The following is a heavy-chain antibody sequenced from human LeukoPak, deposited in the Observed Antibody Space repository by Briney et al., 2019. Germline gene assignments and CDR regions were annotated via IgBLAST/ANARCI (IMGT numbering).Heavy chain of an antibody. J-gene: IGHJ5*02. CDR3: ARGSTYYDYVWGSYRYAVRNWFDP. Sequence: KPSETLSLTCAVYGGSFSGYYWSWIRQPPGKGLEWIGEINHSGSTNYNPSLKSRVTISVDTSKNQFSLKLSSVTAADTAVYYCARGSTYYDYVWGSYRYAVRNWFDPWGQGTLVTVSS. CDR1: GGSFSGYY. D-gene: IGHD3-16*02. V-gene: IGHV4-34*01. CDR2: INHSGST.